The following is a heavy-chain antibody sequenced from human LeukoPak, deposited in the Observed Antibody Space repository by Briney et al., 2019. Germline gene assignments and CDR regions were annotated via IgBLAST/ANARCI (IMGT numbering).Heavy chain of an antibody. D-gene: IGHD6-13*01. V-gene: IGHV1-18*01. J-gene: IGHJ5*02. CDR3: ARDLPLFRPYSSSWYASNWFDP. Sequence: ASVKVSCKASGYTFTSYGISWVRQAPGQGLEWMGWISAYNGNTNYAQKLQGRVTMTTDTSMSTAYMELRSLRSDDTAVYYCARDLPLFRPYSSSWYASNWFDPWGQGTLVTVSS. CDR2: ISAYNGNT. CDR1: GYTFTSYG.